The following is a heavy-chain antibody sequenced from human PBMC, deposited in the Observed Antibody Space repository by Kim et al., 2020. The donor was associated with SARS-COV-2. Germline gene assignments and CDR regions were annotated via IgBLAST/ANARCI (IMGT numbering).Heavy chain of an antibody. CDR2: INAGNGNT. D-gene: IGHD4-17*01. CDR3: ARDLAVYGDYSPPCGFDY. J-gene: IGHJ4*02. V-gene: IGHV1-3*01. Sequence: ASVKVSCKASGYTFTSYAMHWVRQAPGQRLEWMGWINAGNGNTKYSQKFQGRVTITRDTSASTAYMELSSLRSEDTAVYYCARDLAVYGDYSPPCGFDYWGQGTLVTVSS. CDR1: GYTFTSYA.